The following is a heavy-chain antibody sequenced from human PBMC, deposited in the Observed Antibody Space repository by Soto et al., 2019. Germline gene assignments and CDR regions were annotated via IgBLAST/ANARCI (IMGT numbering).Heavy chain of an antibody. CDR1: GFTFTTFA. CDR3: VKYKITESLGDH. J-gene: IGHJ4*02. D-gene: IGHD3-16*01. CDR2: VTTGNYK. V-gene: IGHV3-23*05. Sequence: GGSLRLSCAASGFTFTTFAMAWVRQAPGKGLQWVAAVTTGNYKYSIDSVKGRFAISRDNSKNTLYLEMDSLRAEDTALYYCVKYKITESLGDHWGLGTLVTVSS.